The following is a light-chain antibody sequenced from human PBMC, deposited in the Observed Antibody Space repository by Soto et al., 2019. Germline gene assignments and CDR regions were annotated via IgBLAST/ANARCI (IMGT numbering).Light chain of an antibody. Sequence: EIVLTQSPDILSLSPGERATLSYRASKSVSRSLVWYQQKPGQAPRLLIYNASNRATGIPVRFSGSGSGTDFTLTISGLAPEDFAVYYCQQRHNWPRTFGQGSRVEI. CDR2: NAS. CDR3: QQRHNWPRT. CDR1: KSVSRS. V-gene: IGKV3-11*01. J-gene: IGKJ1*01.